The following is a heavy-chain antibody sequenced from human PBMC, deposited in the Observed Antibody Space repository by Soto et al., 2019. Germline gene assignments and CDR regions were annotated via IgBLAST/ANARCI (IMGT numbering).Heavy chain of an antibody. CDR1: GFTFSGYS. CDR2: ISSRSTNI. CDR3: AKFTEPGYSSIWYYFEY. V-gene: IGHV3-21*06. Sequence: KPGGSLRLSCVGPGFTFSGYSMAWVRQAPGRGLEWVASISSRSTNIDYADSVKGRFTISRDNAKNLVSLQMSSLRGEDTALYYCAKFTEPGYSSIWYYFEYWGQGTPVTVSS. D-gene: IGHD6-19*01. J-gene: IGHJ4*02.